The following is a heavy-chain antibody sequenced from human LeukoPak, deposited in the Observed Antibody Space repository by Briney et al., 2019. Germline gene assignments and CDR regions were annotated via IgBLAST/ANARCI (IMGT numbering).Heavy chain of an antibody. CDR1: GGSISSYY. V-gene: IGHV4-4*07. J-gene: IGHJ5*02. Sequence: SETLSLTCTVSGGSISSYYWSWIRQPAGKGLEWIGRIYTSGSTNYNPSLKSRVTMSVDTSKSQFSLKLSSVTAADTAVYYCARAEAEDYVWGSYRYNENWFDPWGQGTLVTVSS. CDR2: IYTSGST. CDR3: ARAEAEDYVWGSYRYNENWFDP. D-gene: IGHD3-16*02.